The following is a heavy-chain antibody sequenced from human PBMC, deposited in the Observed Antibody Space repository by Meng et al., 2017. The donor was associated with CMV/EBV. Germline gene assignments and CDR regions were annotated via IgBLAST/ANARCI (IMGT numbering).Heavy chain of an antibody. CDR2: SNAGNGNT. D-gene: IGHD3-22*01. CDR3: AREGAYYYDSSGYGDAFDI. V-gene: IGHV1-3*02. Sequence: ASVKVSCKASGYTFSSYAMHWVRQAPGQRLEWMGWSNAGNGNTKYSQDFQGRVTITRDTSASTAYMELSSLRSEDTAVYYCAREGAYYYDSSGYGDAFDIWGQGTMVTVSS. CDR1: GYTFSSYA. J-gene: IGHJ3*02.